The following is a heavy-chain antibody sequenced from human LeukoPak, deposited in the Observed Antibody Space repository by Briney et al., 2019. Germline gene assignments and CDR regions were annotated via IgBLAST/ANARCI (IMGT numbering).Heavy chain of an antibody. V-gene: IGHV3-33*03. D-gene: IGHD5-18*01. Sequence: GGSLRLSCAASGFTFSAYGMHWVRQPPGKGLEWVAMTWFDGSNKFYADAVKGRFTISRDNSKNTLYLQMNSLRAEDTAVYYCATELSSDTAFDYWGQGTLVAVPS. CDR2: TWFDGSNK. CDR3: ATELSSDTAFDY. CDR1: GFTFSAYG. J-gene: IGHJ4*02.